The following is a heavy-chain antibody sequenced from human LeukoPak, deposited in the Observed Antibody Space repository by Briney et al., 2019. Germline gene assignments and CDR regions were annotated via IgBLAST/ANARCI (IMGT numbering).Heavy chain of an antibody. J-gene: IGHJ4*02. D-gene: IGHD5-18*01. CDR2: IYYSGST. V-gene: IGHV4-59*05. Sequence: SETLSLTCTVSGGSISSYYWSWIRQPPGKGLEWIGSIYYSGSTYYNPSLKSRVTISVDTSKNQFSLKLSSVTAADTAVYYCASPDTAPDYWGQGTLVTVSS. CDR3: ASPDTAPDY. CDR1: GGSISSYY.